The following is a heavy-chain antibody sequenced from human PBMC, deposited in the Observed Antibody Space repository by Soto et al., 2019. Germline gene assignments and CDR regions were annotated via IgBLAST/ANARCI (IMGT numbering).Heavy chain of an antibody. D-gene: IGHD5-18*01. Sequence: SETLSLTCTVSGGSISSYYWSWTRQPPGKGLEWIGYIYYSGSTNYNPSLKSRVTISVDTSKNQFSLKLSSVTAADTAVYYCARGGGYSYGYTPRFDYWGQGTLVTVSS. CDR3: ARGGGYSYGYTPRFDY. CDR1: GGSISSYY. J-gene: IGHJ4*02. CDR2: IYYSGST. V-gene: IGHV4-59*01.